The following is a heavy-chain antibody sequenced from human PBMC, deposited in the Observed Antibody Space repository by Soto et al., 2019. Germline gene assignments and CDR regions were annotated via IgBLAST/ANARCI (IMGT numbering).Heavy chain of an antibody. Sequence: PGGSLRLSCAASGFTLDDYAMHWVRQAPGKGLEWVSGISWNSGSIGYADSVKGRFTISRDNAKNSLYLQMNSLRAEDTALYYCAKALNTAMELGYWGQGTLVTVSS. D-gene: IGHD5-18*01. CDR1: GFTLDDYA. V-gene: IGHV3-9*01. CDR2: ISWNSGSI. J-gene: IGHJ4*02. CDR3: AKALNTAMELGY.